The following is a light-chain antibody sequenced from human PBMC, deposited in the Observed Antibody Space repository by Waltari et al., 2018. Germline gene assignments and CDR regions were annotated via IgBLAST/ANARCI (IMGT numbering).Light chain of an antibody. J-gene: IGKJ2*01. Sequence: DIQMTQSPSSLSASVGDRVTITCRASQSISSYLNWYQQKPGKAPKLLIYAASSLQSGVPSRFSGSGSGTDFTLTITRLEPEDFAVYYCQQYGSSPYTFGQGTNLEIK. CDR3: QQYGSSPYT. CDR2: AAS. CDR1: QSISSY. V-gene: IGKV1-39*01.